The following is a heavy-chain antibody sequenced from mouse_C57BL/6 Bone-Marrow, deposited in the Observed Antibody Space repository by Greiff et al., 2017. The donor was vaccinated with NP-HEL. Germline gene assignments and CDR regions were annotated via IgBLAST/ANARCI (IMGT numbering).Heavy chain of an antibody. Sequence: EVKLMESGGGLVQPGGSLSLSCAASGFTFTDYYMSWVRQPPGKALEWLGFIRNKANGYTTEYSASVKGRFTISRDNSQSILYLQMNALRAEDSATYYCARYKGYYGSIYYAMDYWGQGTSVTVSS. V-gene: IGHV7-3*01. CDR1: GFTFTDYY. D-gene: IGHD1-1*01. J-gene: IGHJ4*01. CDR3: ARYKGYYGSIYYAMDY. CDR2: IRNKANGYTT.